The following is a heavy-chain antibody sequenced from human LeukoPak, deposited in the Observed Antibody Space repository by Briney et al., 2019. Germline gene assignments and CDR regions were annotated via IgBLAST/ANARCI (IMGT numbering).Heavy chain of an antibody. V-gene: IGHV3-43D*03. CDR3: AKDERYSSSWYYFDY. D-gene: IGHD6-13*01. Sequence: GGSLRLSCAASGFTFDDYAMHWVRQAPGKGLEWVSLISWDGGSTYYADSVKGRFTISRDNSKNSLYPQMNSLRAEDTALYYCAKDERYSSSWYYFDYWGQGTLVTVSS. CDR1: GFTFDDYA. J-gene: IGHJ4*02. CDR2: ISWDGGST.